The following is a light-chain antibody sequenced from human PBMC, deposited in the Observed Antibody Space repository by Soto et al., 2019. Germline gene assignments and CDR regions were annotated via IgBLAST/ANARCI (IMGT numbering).Light chain of an antibody. Sequence: EIVLTQSPGTLSLSPGERATLSCRASQSVSSSYLAWYQQKPGQAPRLLIYAASSRATGIPDRFSGSGSGTDFTLTNSRLEPEDFAVYYCQQYGSSPFTFVPGTKVDIK. CDR2: AAS. J-gene: IGKJ3*01. V-gene: IGKV3-20*01. CDR3: QQYGSSPFT. CDR1: QSVSSSY.